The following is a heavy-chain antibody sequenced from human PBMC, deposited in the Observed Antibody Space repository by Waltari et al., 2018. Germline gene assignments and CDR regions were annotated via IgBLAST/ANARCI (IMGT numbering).Heavy chain of an antibody. Sequence: EVQLVESGGVVVQPGGSMRLSGAASGFTFDDYTMHWVRQTPGKGLEWVSLISWDGGSTYYADSVRGRFTIFRDNSKNSLYLQMNSLRTEDTALYYCAKDIPYYCSGGSCPLQFDYWGQGTLVTVSS. CDR1: GFTFDDYT. D-gene: IGHD2-15*01. CDR3: AKDIPYYCSGGSCPLQFDY. V-gene: IGHV3-43*01. J-gene: IGHJ4*02. CDR2: ISWDGGST.